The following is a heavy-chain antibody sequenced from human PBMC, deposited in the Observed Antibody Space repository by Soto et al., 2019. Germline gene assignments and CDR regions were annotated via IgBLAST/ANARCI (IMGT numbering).Heavy chain of an antibody. CDR1: GGSISSGDYY. Sequence: PSETLSLTCTVSGGSISSGDYYWSWIRQPPGKGLEWIGYIYYSGSTYYNPSLKSRVTISVDTSKNQFSLKLSSVTAADTAVYYCARDLLIARSAAGMSWGQGTLVTVSS. J-gene: IGHJ4*02. CDR3: ARDLLIARSAAGMS. D-gene: IGHD6-13*01. CDR2: IYYSGST. V-gene: IGHV4-30-4*01.